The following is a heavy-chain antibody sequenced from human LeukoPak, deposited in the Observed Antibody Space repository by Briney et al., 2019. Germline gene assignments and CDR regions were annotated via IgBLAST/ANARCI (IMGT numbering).Heavy chain of an antibody. CDR2: NNPSGGTT. D-gene: IGHD3-22*01. V-gene: IGHV1-46*01. Sequence: GASVKVSCKTSGYTFTTYYIHWVRQAPGQGLEWLGINNPSGGTTTYAQKFQGRVTMTRDTSTSTVYMELNTLRSEDTAVYYCARGSNYYYDVTADYPRYWGQGTLVTVSS. J-gene: IGHJ4*02. CDR3: ARGSNYYYDVTADYPRY. CDR1: GYTFTTYY.